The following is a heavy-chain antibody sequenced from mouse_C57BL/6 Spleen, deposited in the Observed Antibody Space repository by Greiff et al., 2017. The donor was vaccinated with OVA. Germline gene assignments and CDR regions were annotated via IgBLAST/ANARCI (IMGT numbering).Heavy chain of an antibody. CDR1: GYSITSGYD. CDR3: ARDRGYYFDY. V-gene: IGHV3-1*01. Sequence: VQLKESGPGMVKPSQSLSLTCTVPGYSITSGYDWHWIRHFPGNKLEWMGYISYSGSTNYNPYLKSRISITHDTSKNHFFLKLNSVTTEDTATYDCARDRGYYFDYWGQGTTLTVSS. J-gene: IGHJ2*01. CDR2: ISYSGST.